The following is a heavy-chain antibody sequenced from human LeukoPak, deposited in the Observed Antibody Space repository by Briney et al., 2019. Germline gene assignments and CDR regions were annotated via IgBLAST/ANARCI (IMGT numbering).Heavy chain of an antibody. J-gene: IGHJ6*03. Sequence: SETLSLTCTVSGGSISSYSRSWIRQPPGKGLEWVGDIYYSGSTNYNPSLKSRVTISVDTSKNQFSLKLSPVTAADTAVYYCARVFLAAAGHYYYYYMDVWGKGTTVTVSS. V-gene: IGHV4-59*01. CDR2: IYYSGST. CDR1: GGSISSYS. CDR3: ARVFLAAAGHYYYYYMDV. D-gene: IGHD6-13*01.